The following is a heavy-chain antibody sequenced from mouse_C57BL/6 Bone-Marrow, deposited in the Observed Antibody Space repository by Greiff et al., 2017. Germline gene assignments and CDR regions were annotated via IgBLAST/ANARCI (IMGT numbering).Heavy chain of an antibody. Sequence: VQLQPPGAELVRPGASVKLSCTASGFKIKDDYMHWVKQRPEQGLEWIGWIDPESGDTDYDAKFQGTATITADTSSKTAYLQRSSLTSEDTSVYYWTADYSGSSYEKTDYGGQGTTLTVAS. J-gene: IGHJ2*01. V-gene: IGHV14-4*01. CDR3: TADYSGSSYEKTDY. CDR2: IDPESGDT. CDR1: GFKIKDDY. D-gene: IGHD1-1*01.